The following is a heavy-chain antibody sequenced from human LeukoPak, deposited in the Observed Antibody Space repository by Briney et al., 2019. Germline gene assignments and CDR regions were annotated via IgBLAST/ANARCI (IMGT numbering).Heavy chain of an antibody. J-gene: IGHJ4*02. CDR3: ARVSATWFY. CDR2: MTPNSGNT. V-gene: IGHV1-8*01. CDR1: GYTFTSYD. D-gene: IGHD5-12*01. Sequence: ASVKVSCKASGYTFTSYDINWVRQATGQGLEWMGWMTPNSGNTGYAQEFQGRVTMTRNTSISTAYMELSSLRSEDTAVYYCARVSATWFYWGQGTLVTVSS.